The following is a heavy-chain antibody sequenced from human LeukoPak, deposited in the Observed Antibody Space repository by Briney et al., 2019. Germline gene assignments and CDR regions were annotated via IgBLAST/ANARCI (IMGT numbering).Heavy chain of an antibody. J-gene: IGHJ4*02. CDR3: AKDPKPSIAAAGPFDY. Sequence: GRSLRLSCAASGFTFDDYATHWVRQAPGKGLEWVSGISWNSGSIGYADSVKGRFTVSRDNAKNSLYLQMNSLRAEDTALYYCAKDPKPSIAAAGPFDYWGQGTLVTVSS. CDR1: GFTFDDYA. CDR2: ISWNSGSI. V-gene: IGHV3-9*01. D-gene: IGHD6-13*01.